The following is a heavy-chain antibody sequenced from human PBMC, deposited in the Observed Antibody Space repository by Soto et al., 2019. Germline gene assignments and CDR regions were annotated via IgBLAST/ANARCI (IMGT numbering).Heavy chain of an antibody. J-gene: IGHJ3*02. CDR3: ASALDYSEDAFYI. CDR1: GFTLSSNY. V-gene: IGHV3-66*01. D-gene: IGHD2-21*01. CDR2: IYSGGST. Sequence: PGGSLRLSCAASGFTLSSNYMSLVRQAPGKGLEWVSVIYSGGSTYYADSVKGRFTISRDNSKNTLYLQMNSLRAEDTAVYYCASALDYSEDAFYIWGQGTMVTVSS.